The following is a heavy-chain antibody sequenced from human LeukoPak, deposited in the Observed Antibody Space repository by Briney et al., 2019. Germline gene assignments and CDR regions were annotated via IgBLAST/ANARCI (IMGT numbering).Heavy chain of an antibody. J-gene: IGHJ4*02. CDR3: AKSRYSSGWFIDY. CDR2: IWYDGSDK. D-gene: IGHD6-19*01. CDR1: GFTFSSYG. V-gene: IGHV3-33*03. Sequence: GGSLRLSCAASGFTFSSYGMHWVRQAPGKGLEWVAVIWYDGSDKYYADSVKGRFTISRDNAKNSLYLQMNSLRAEDTGLYYCAKSRYSSGWFIDYWGQGTLVTVSS.